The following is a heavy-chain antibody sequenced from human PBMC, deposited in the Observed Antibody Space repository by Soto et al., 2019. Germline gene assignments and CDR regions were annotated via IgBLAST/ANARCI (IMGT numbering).Heavy chain of an antibody. J-gene: IGHJ6*02. CDR3: AKGGSDPPRYYYGMDV. CDR1: GFTFSSYA. Sequence: GGSLRLSCAASGFTFSSYAMSWVRQAPGKGLEWVSAISGSGGSTYYADSVKGRFTISRDNSKNTLYLQMNSLRAEDTAVYYCAKGGSDPPRYYYGMDVWGQGTTVTVSS. V-gene: IGHV3-23*01. D-gene: IGHD3-10*01. CDR2: ISGSGGST.